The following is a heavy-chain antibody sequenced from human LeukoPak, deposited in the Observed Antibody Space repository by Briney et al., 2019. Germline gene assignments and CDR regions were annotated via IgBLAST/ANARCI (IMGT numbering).Heavy chain of an antibody. D-gene: IGHD3-10*01. CDR2: INHSGST. V-gene: IGHV4-34*01. Sequence: SETLSLTCAVYGGSFSGYYRSWIRQPPGKGLEWIGEINHSGSTNYNPSLKSRVTISVDTSKNQFSLKLSSVTAADTAVYYCARDLFDHEGDYWGQGTLVTVSS. CDR3: ARDLFDHEGDY. CDR1: GGSFSGYY. J-gene: IGHJ4*02.